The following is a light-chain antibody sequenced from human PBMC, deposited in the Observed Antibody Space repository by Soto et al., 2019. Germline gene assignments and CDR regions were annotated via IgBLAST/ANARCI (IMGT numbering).Light chain of an antibody. J-gene: IGLJ2*01. CDR2: EVS. V-gene: IGLV2-8*01. Sequence: QSVLTQPPSASGSPGQSVTISCTGTSSDVGGYNYVSWYQQHPGKAPKLMIYEVSKRPSGVPYRFSGSKSGNTASLTVSGLQAEADSDYYCSSYAGSNNVVFGGGTQLTVL. CDR1: SSDVGGYNY. CDR3: SSYAGSNNVV.